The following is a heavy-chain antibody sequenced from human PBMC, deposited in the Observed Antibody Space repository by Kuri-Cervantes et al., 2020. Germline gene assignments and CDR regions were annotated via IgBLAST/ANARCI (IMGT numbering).Heavy chain of an antibody. Sequence: GGSLRLSCTVSGGSISSSSYYWGWIRQPPGKGLEWVAFIRYDGSNRNYADSVKGRFNISRDNSKNTAYMQLNSLRADDTAVYYCARPRWDIDRSDYWGHYYFDSWGQGALVTVSS. CDR3: ARPRWDIDRSDYWGHYYFDS. CDR1: GGSISSSSYY. D-gene: IGHD3-22*01. J-gene: IGHJ4*02. V-gene: IGHV3-30*02. CDR2: IRYDGSNR.